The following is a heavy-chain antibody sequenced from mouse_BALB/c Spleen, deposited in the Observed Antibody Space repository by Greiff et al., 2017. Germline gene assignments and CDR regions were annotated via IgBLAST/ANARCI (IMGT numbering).Heavy chain of an antibody. Sequence: VQLQESGAELVRPGSSVKISCKASGYAFSSYWMNWVKQRPGQGLEWIGQIYPGDGDTNYNGKFKGKATLTADKSSSTAYMQLSSLTSEDSAVYFCARSGITTVVAFYYFDYWGQGTTLTVSS. CDR3: ARSGITTVVAFYYFDY. CDR2: IYPGDGDT. CDR1: GYAFSSYW. V-gene: IGHV1-80*01. J-gene: IGHJ2*01. D-gene: IGHD1-1*01.